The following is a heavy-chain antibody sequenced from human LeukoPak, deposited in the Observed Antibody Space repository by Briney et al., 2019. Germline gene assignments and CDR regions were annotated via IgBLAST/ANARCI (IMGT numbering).Heavy chain of an antibody. J-gene: IGHJ4*02. V-gene: IGHV3-30-3*01. CDR1: GFTFSSYA. Sequence: GGSLRLSCAASGFTFSSYAMHWVRQAPGKGLEWVAVISYDGSNKYYADSVKGRFTISRDNSKNTLYLQMNSLRAEDTAVYYCARVPEYSSSSSLDYWGQGTLVTVSS. CDR2: ISYDGSNK. D-gene: IGHD6-6*01. CDR3: ARVPEYSSSSSLDY.